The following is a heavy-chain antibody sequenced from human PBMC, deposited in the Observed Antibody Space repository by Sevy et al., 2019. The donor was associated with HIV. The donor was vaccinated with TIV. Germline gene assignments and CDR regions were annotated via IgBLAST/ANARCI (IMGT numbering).Heavy chain of an antibody. V-gene: IGHV1-18*01. CDR2: ITSDNGNT. Sequence: ASVKVSCKASGYTFTNFGINWVRQAPGQGLEWMGWITSDNGNTKNAQKFQGRLTMTRDTFTRTAYLDLRSLRSDDTAVYYCARARTAKYCTNASCYWRHMDVWGKGTTVTVSS. CDR3: ARARTAKYCTNASCYWRHMDV. D-gene: IGHD2-2*01. J-gene: IGHJ6*03. CDR1: GYTFTNFG.